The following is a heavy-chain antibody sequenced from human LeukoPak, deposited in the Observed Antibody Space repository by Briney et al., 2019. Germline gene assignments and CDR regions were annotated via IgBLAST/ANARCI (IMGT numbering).Heavy chain of an antibody. CDR2: VNHSGST. CDR3: ARPPVYDFWSGYVGGYYMDV. V-gene: IGHV4-34*01. D-gene: IGHD3-3*01. Sequence: PSETLSLTCAVYGGSFSGYYWSWIRQPPGKGLEWIGEVNHSGSTNYNPSLKSRVTISVDTSKNQFSLKLSSVTAADTAVYYCARPPVYDFWSGYVGGYYMDVWGKGTTVTVSS. J-gene: IGHJ6*03. CDR1: GGSFSGYY.